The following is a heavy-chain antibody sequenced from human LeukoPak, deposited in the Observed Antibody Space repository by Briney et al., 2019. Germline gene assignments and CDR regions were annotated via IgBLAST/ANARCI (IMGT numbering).Heavy chain of an antibody. CDR2: IGGSGSSI. V-gene: IGHV3-21*01. D-gene: IGHD2-21*01. CDR1: GFTFSSYE. J-gene: IGHJ4*02. CDR3: AREGGSSIGEGFDY. Sequence: PGGSLGLSCTASGFTFSSYEMNWVRQAPGKGLEWVASIGGSGSSIYYANSVKGRFTISRDKVKNSLYLQMNSLRAEDTAVYYCAREGGSSIGEGFDYWGQGALVTVSS.